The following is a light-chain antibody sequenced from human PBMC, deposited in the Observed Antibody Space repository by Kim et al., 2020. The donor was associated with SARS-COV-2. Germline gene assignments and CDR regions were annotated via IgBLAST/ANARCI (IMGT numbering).Light chain of an antibody. CDR1: NIGSKN. Sequence: SYELTQPLSVSVALGQTARITCGGKNIGSKNVHWYQQKPGQAPVLVIYGDSNRPSGIPERFSGSNSGNTATLTISRAQAGDEADYYCQVWDSSTAHYVFG. CDR3: QVWDSSTAHYV. V-gene: IGLV3-9*01. J-gene: IGLJ1*01. CDR2: GDS.